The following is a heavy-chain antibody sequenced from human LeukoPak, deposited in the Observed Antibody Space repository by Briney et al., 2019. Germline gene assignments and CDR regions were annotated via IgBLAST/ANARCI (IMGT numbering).Heavy chain of an antibody. V-gene: IGHV3-7*01. Sequence: GGSLRLSCAASGFTFSSYWMTWVRQAPGKGLEWMANIKPDGNEKYYVDSVKGRFTVSRDNAENSLYLQMNSLRVEDTAVYYCALGGGSPNYWGQGTLVTVSS. D-gene: IGHD2-15*01. CDR1: GFTFSSYW. CDR2: IKPDGNEK. CDR3: ALGGGSPNY. J-gene: IGHJ4*02.